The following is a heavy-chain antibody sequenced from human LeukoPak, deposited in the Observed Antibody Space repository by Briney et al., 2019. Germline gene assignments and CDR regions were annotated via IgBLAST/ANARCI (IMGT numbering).Heavy chain of an antibody. Sequence: GGSLRLSCVASGFTFSSYWMSWVRQAPGKGLEWVANIKQDGSEKYYVDSVKGRFTISRDNAKNSLYLQMNSLRAEDTAVYYCARLLDGGQWLVSWYFDLWGRGTLVTVSS. CDR3: ARLLDGGQWLVSWYFDL. V-gene: IGHV3-7*01. J-gene: IGHJ2*01. D-gene: IGHD6-19*01. CDR2: IKQDGSEK. CDR1: GFTFSSYW.